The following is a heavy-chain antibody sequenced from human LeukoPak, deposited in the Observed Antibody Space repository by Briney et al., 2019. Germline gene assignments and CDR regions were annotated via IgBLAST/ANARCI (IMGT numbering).Heavy chain of an antibody. CDR2: ISSSSSTI. V-gene: IGHV3-48*04. CDR3: AKDQVHYGMDV. J-gene: IGHJ6*02. CDR1: GFTFSSYS. Sequence: GGSLRLSCAVSGFTFSSYSMNWVRQSPGKGLEWVSYISSSSSTIYYADSVKGRFTISRDNSKNSLYLKMNSLRTEDTALYYCAKDQVHYGMDVWGQGTTVTVSS.